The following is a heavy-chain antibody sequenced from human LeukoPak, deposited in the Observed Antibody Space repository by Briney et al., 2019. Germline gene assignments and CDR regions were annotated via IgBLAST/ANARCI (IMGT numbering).Heavy chain of an antibody. V-gene: IGHV3-21*01. J-gene: IGHJ3*02. CDR2: ISSGSSYI. CDR1: GFTFITYI. D-gene: IGHD3-16*01. Sequence: PGGSLRLSCAASGFTFITYIMNWVRQAPGKRLEWVSSISSGSSYIYYADSLKGRFTISRDNARNSLYLQMNSLRAEDTAVYYCARARENGGDAFDIWGQGTMVTVSS. CDR3: ARARENGGDAFDI.